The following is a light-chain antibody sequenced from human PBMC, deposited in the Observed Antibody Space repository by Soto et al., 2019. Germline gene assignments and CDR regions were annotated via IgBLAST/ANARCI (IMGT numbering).Light chain of an antibody. V-gene: IGKV1-5*03. CDR1: QSITNY. CDR2: KAS. Sequence: DNQMTQSPSTLSASVGDRVTITCRASQSITNYLAWYQQKPGRAPRLLIYKASSLESGVPSRFSGSGSGTEFSLTISSLQPDDFATYYCQPYKSYPWTFGQGTKVDIK. CDR3: QPYKSYPWT. J-gene: IGKJ1*01.